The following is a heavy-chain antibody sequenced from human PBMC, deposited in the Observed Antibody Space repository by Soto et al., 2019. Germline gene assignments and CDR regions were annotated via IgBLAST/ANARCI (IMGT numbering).Heavy chain of an antibody. CDR2: ISGSGGST. CDR3: AKDGALSPSKQLGKFDY. J-gene: IGHJ4*02. V-gene: IGHV3-23*01. Sequence: PGGSLRVSSAASECNFRSYAMSWVRQAPGKGLEWVSAISGSGGSTYYADSVKGRFTISRDNSKNTLYLQMNSLRAEDTAVYYCAKDGALSPSKQLGKFDYWGQGTLVTVSS. CDR1: ECNFRSYA. D-gene: IGHD6-13*01.